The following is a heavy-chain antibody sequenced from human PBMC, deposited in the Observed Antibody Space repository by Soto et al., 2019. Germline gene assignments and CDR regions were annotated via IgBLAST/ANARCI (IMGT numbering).Heavy chain of an antibody. D-gene: IGHD6-25*01. Sequence: SVKVSCKASGAIFSKYVMSWAGQAPVRGLEWMGGIIPMFGTVNYAQKFQGRLTITADEYTSTACMGLSTLRSDDTAVYYCATSSRKHCSGGTCDEHWFDPWG. CDR2: IIPMFGTV. CDR3: ATSSRKHCSGGTCDEHWFDP. J-gene: IGHJ5*02. CDR1: GAIFSKYV. V-gene: IGHV1-69*13.